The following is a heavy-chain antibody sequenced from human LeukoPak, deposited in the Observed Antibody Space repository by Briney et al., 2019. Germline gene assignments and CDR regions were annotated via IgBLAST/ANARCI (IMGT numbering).Heavy chain of an antibody. CDR2: INSDGSST. CDR3: ARDRGPNPGYAVDY. V-gene: IGHV3-74*01. CDR1: GFTFSSYW. D-gene: IGHD3-10*01. J-gene: IGHJ4*02. Sequence: GGSLRLSCAASGFTFSSYWMHWVRQAPGKGLVWVSRINSDGSSTSYADSVKGRFTISRDNAKNSLSLQMYSLRAGDTAVYYCARDRGPNPGYAVDYWGQGTLVTVSS.